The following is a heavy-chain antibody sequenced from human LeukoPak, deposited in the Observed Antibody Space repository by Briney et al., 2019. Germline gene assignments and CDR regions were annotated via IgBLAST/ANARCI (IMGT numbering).Heavy chain of an antibody. Sequence: SGGSLRLSCAASGFTVDDYTMHWLRQAPGRAREGVTLISGDGVSTYYADSVNGRFIISRDNSNNFMYLQMNGLRTADNALYYCAKDTGTSYDAFDIWGQGTMVTVSS. CDR1: GFTVDDYT. CDR3: AKDTGTSYDAFDI. J-gene: IGHJ3*02. V-gene: IGHV3-43*01. CDR2: ISGDGVST. D-gene: IGHD1-7*01.